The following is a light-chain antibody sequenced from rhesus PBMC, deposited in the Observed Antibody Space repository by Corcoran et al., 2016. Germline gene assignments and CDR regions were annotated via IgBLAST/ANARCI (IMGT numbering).Light chain of an antibody. CDR3: LQHSNWPGT. CDR2: GAS. CDR1: QSVSSY. Sequence: QVILTQSPATLSLSPGERATLSCRASQSVSSYLAWYQQKPGQAPRLLINGASSRATGIPDRFIGSGSGTDFTLTISSLGPEDVAVYYCLQHSNWPGTFGQGTKVEIK. J-gene: IGKJ1*01. V-gene: IGKV3S11*01.